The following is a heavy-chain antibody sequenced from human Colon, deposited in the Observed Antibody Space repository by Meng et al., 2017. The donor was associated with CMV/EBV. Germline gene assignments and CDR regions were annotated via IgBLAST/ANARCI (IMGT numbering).Heavy chain of an antibody. J-gene: IGHJ4*02. CDR3: ARGIGHASNNTHDY. CDR1: EFTFSSYA. D-gene: IGHD1/OR15-1a*01. CDR2: VYYSGAA. Sequence: ESLKISCVGSEFTFSSYAMSWVRQAPGKGLEWMGYVYYSGAATYTPSLRSRLSISVDMSKNQVYLTLRSVTAADTAMYFCARGIGHASNNTHDYWGQGTLVTVSS. V-gene: IGHV4-59*01.